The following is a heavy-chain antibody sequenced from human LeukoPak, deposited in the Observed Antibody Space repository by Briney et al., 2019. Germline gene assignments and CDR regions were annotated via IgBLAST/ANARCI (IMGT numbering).Heavy chain of an antibody. CDR2: IYHGGST. CDR1: GGSISSSHW. D-gene: IGHD3-22*01. Sequence: SETLSLTCAVYGGSISSSHWWSWVRQPPGKGLEWIGEIYHGGSTNYNPSLKSRVTISVDKSKNQFSLKLSSVTAADTAVYYCAGVPDSSGYYYVWYFDLWGRGTLLTVSS. V-gene: IGHV4-4*02. J-gene: IGHJ2*01. CDR3: AGVPDSSGYYYVWYFDL.